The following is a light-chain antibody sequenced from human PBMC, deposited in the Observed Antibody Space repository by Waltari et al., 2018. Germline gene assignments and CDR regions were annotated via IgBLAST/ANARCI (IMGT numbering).Light chain of an antibody. Sequence: ILLTPSPGTLHFPLEECAPVSCRASQSVSRALAWYQQKPGQAPRLLIYGAATRATGIPDKFSGSGSGTDFSLTISRLEPDDFAVYYCQHYVRLPVTFGQGTTVEI. CDR2: GAA. V-gene: IGKV3-20*01. CDR1: QSVSRA. J-gene: IGKJ1*01. CDR3: QHYVRLPVT.